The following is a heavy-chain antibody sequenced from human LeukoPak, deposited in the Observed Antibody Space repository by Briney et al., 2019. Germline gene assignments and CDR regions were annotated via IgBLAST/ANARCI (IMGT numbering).Heavy chain of an antibody. Sequence: ASVKVSCKASGYTLTSHDINWVRQATGQGLEWMGWMNPDSGNTGYAQKFQGGVTMTRNTSISTAYMELSSLRSEDTAVYYCARSPLREWEPRFADYWGQGTLVTVSS. J-gene: IGHJ4*02. CDR2: MNPDSGNT. V-gene: IGHV1-8*01. CDR1: GYTLTSHD. D-gene: IGHD1-26*01. CDR3: ARSPLREWEPRFADY.